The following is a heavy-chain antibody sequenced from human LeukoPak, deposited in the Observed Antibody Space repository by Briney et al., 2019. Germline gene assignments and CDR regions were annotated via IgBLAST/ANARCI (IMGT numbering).Heavy chain of an antibody. CDR1: GGSISDDY. Sequence: SETLSLTCTVSGGSISDDYWSWIRQPPGKGLEWIGYISDIGRTNYNASLKSRITISRDTSKNLFSLKVNSVTAADTAVYYCARQVQQAEFDYWGQGTLVTVSS. CDR3: ARQVQQAEFDY. V-gene: IGHV4-59*08. D-gene: IGHD6-13*01. CDR2: ISDIGRT. J-gene: IGHJ4*02.